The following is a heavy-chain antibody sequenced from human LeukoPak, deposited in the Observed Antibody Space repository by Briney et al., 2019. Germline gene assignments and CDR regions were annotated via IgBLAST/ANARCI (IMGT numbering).Heavy chain of an antibody. CDR3: AKAGGWVSDWYFDL. D-gene: IGHD4-23*01. CDR1: GYTFTSYY. V-gene: IGHV1-46*01. J-gene: IGHJ2*01. CDR2: INPSGGST. Sequence: GASVKASCKASGYTFTSYYMHWVRQAPGQGLEWMGIINPSGGSTSYAQKFQGRVTMTRDTSTSTVYMELNSLRAEDTAVYYCAKAGGWVSDWYFDLWGRGTLVTVSS.